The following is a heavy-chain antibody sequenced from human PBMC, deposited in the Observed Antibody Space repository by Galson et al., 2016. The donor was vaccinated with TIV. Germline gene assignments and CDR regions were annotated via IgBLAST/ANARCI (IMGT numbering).Heavy chain of an antibody. CDR1: RFSFNTYW. Sequence: SLRLSCAASRFSFNTYWMSWLRQAPGKGLEWVASINQGGSEKDYVDSVKGRFTISRDNAQPSLYLQMDSLRAKDTTVYYCARMLFDIVGPPSATPTGYFDPWGQGTLVTVSS. D-gene: IGHD2-15*01. V-gene: IGHV3-7*01. CDR2: INQGGSEK. CDR3: ARMLFDIVGPPSATPTGYFDP. J-gene: IGHJ5*02.